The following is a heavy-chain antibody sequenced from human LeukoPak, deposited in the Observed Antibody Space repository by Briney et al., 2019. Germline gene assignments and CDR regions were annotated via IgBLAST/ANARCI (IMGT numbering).Heavy chain of an antibody. CDR3: ARSSRSGVFYYYGLDV. D-gene: IGHD1-26*01. J-gene: IGHJ6*02. CDR1: GYTFSSYW. Sequence: GEALKISCEGSGYTFSSYWIAWVRQMPGKGLEWMGSMYPGDSNTRYSPSFQGQVTISADKSISTAYLQWSSLKASDTAIYYCARSSRSGVFYYYGLDVWGQGTTVTVSS. V-gene: IGHV5-51*01. CDR2: MYPGDSNT.